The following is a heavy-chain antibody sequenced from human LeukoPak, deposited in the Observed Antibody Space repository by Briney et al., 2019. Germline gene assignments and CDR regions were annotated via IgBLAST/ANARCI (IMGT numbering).Heavy chain of an antibody. J-gene: IGHJ4*02. D-gene: IGHD1-26*01. CDR3: ARGEWGGSYRLPFDY. CDR2: IYYSGST. CDR1: GGSISSSSYY. V-gene: IGHV4-39*07. Sequence: SETLSLTCTVSGGSISSSSYYWGWIRQPPGKGLEWIGSIYYSGSTYYNPSLKSRVTISVDTSKNQFSLKLSSVTAADTAVYYCARGEWGGSYRLPFDYWGQGTLVTVSS.